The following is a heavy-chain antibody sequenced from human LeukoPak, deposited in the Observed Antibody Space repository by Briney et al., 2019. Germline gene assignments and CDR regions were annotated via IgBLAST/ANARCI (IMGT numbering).Heavy chain of an antibody. V-gene: IGHV1-18*01. CDR2: ISAYDGNT. J-gene: IGHJ6*03. Sequence: ASVKVSCKASGYSFRSYGISWVRQAPGQGLEWMGWISAYDGNTNYPQKLQGRVTMTTDTSTTTVYMELRSLTSDDTAVYYCARDCSSTSCYGFMDVWGKGTTVTVSS. CDR1: GYSFRSYG. CDR3: ARDCSSTSCYGFMDV. D-gene: IGHD2-2*01.